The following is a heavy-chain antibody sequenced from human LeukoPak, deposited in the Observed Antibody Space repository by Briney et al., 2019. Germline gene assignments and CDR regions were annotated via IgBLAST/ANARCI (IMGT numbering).Heavy chain of an antibody. J-gene: IGHJ4*02. Sequence: ASVKVSCKASRGTFSSYAISWVPQAPGQELEWRGGIIPIFGTANYAQKFQGRVTITADKSTSTAYMELSSLRSEDTAVYYFFFQAEVGIRYFDWLLYWGQGTLVTVSS. CDR3: FFQAEVGIRYFDWLLY. CDR1: RGTFSSYA. D-gene: IGHD3-9*01. CDR2: IIPIFGTA. V-gene: IGHV1-69*06.